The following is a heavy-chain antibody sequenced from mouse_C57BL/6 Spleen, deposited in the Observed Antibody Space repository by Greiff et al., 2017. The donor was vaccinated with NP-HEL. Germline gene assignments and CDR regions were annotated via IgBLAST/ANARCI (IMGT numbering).Heavy chain of an antibody. V-gene: IGHV5-17*01. J-gene: IGHJ1*03. CDR1: GFTFSDYG. D-gene: IGHD1-1*01. CDR3: ARGFYYYGRDWYFDV. Sequence: EVKLVESGGGLVKPGGSLKLSCAASGFTFSDYGMHWVRQAPEKGLEWVAYISSGSSTIYYADTVKGRFTISRDNAKNTLFLQMTSLRSEDTAMYYCARGFYYYGRDWYFDVWGTGTTVTVSS. CDR2: ISSGSSTI.